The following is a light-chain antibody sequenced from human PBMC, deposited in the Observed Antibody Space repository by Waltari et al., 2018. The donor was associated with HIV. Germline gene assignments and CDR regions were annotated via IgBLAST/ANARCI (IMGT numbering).Light chain of an antibody. CDR1: QSVSSN. Sequence: EIVMTQSPATLTVSPGERATLACRASQSVSSNLAWYQQIPGQAPRLLIYDASPRATGSPARFSGSGSGTEFTLTISSLQSEDFAIYYCQHYNDWPITFGQGTRLEIK. CDR3: QHYNDWPIT. CDR2: DAS. V-gene: IGKV3-15*01. J-gene: IGKJ5*01.